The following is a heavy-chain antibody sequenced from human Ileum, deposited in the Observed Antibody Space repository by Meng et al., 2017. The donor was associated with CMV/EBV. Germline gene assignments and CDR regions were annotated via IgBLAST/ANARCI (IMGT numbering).Heavy chain of an antibody. D-gene: IGHD4-17*01. CDR1: GYTFTSYA. CDR3: ARIESGAHFDS. Sequence: QVQPLQYGAEVKNPRASVKVPCKASGYTFTSYAMHWVRQAPGQGLEWMGWINGANGNTKYSQKFQDRVTFTKDTSANTAYMEMRSLRSEDTAVYYCARIESGAHFDSWGQGTLVTVSS. J-gene: IGHJ4*02. CDR2: INGANGNT. V-gene: IGHV1-3*01.